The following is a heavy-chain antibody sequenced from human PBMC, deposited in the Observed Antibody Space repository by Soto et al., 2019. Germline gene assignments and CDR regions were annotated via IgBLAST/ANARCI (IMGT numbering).Heavy chain of an antibody. J-gene: IGHJ4*02. V-gene: IGHV4-39*01. CDR1: GGSIRGINYC. CDR3: ARGGRQQLIPTPISYKIDY. CDR2: VCYRGTS. Sequence: PSETLSLTCRVSGGSIRGINYCWCWIRQPRWEALGWILTVCYRGTSYFNPSLKSRVTTSVDTSKNQFSLSLSSVTAADTAVYYCARGGRQQLIPTPISYKIDYWGQGPLVTFSS. D-gene: IGHD6-13*01.